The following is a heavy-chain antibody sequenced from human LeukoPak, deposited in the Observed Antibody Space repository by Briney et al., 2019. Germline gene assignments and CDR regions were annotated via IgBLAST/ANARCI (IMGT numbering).Heavy chain of an antibody. CDR3: ARWGNYGPAFDI. CDR2: IKKDGSEK. D-gene: IGHD3-16*01. J-gene: IGHJ3*02. CDR1: GITFSSYY. Sequence: GGSLRLSCAASGITFSSYYMSWVRQAPGKGLEWVANIKKDGSEKYYVDSVKGRFTISRDNAKNSLYLQMNSLRAEDTAVYYCARWGNYGPAFDIWGQGTMVTVSS. V-gene: IGHV3-7*01.